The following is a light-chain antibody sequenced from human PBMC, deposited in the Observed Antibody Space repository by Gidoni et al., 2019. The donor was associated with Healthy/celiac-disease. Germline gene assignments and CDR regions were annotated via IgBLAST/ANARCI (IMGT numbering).Light chain of an antibody. J-gene: IGLJ2*01. CDR2: YDD. V-gene: IGLV1-36*01. CDR1: SSNIGNNA. CDR3: AAWDDSLNGVV. Sequence: QSVLTQPLSVSEDPRQRVTISCSGSSSNIGNNAVNWYQQLPGKAPKLLIYYDDLLPSGVSDRFSGSKSGTSASLAISGLQSEDEADYYCAAWDDSLNGVVFGGGTKLTVL.